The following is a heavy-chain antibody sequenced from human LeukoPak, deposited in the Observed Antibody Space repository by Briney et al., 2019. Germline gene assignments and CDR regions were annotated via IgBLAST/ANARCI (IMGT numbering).Heavy chain of an antibody. Sequence: GGSLRLSCAASGFAFNINCMHWVRQAPGKGLEWVAFIRFDGAEKSYGDSVKGRFTISRDNSENTVYLQMNTLRAEDTAVYYCARGKWELLLGAFDIWGQGTMVTVSS. D-gene: IGHD1-26*01. J-gene: IGHJ3*02. CDR3: ARGKWELLLGAFDI. CDR2: IRFDGAEK. V-gene: IGHV3-30*02. CDR1: GFAFNINC.